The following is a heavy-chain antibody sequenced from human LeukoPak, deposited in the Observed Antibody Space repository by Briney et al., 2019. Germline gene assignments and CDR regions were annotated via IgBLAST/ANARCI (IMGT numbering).Heavy chain of an antibody. D-gene: IGHD3-22*01. CDR3: ARARTYYYDSSGYYTLDY. CDR1: GYTFTSYG. V-gene: IGHV1-18*01. Sequence: ASVKVSCKASGYTFTSYGISWVRQAPGQGLEWMGWISAYNGNTNYAQKLQGRVTMTTDTSTSTAYMELRSLRSDDTAVYYCARARTYYYDSSGYYTLDYWGQGTLVTVSS. J-gene: IGHJ4*02. CDR2: ISAYNGNT.